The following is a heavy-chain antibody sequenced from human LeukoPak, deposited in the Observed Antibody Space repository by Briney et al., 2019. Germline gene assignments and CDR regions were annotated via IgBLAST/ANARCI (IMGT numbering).Heavy chain of an antibody. CDR1: GYTFTSYG. Sequence: ASVKVSCKASGYTFTSYGISWVRQAPGQGLEWMGWISAYNGNTNYAQKLQGRVTMTTDTSTSTAYMELRSLRSDDTAVYYCARDLDDGDYVSAFDIWGQGTMVTVSS. CDR3: ARDLDDGDYVSAFDI. V-gene: IGHV1-18*01. CDR2: ISAYNGNT. D-gene: IGHD4-17*01. J-gene: IGHJ3*02.